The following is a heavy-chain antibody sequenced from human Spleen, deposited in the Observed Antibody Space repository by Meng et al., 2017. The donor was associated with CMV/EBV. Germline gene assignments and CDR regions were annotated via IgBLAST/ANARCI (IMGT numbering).Heavy chain of an antibody. Sequence: LTLRSDAMHWVRQAPGKGLEWVAVISYDGSNKYYADSVKGRFTISRDNSKNTLYLQMNSLRAEDTAVYYCARDGSIVGATTHEYFQHWGQGTLVTVSS. CDR2: ISYDGSNK. J-gene: IGHJ1*01. CDR1: LTLRSDA. CDR3: ARDGSIVGATTHEYFQH. V-gene: IGHV3-30-3*01. D-gene: IGHD1-26*01.